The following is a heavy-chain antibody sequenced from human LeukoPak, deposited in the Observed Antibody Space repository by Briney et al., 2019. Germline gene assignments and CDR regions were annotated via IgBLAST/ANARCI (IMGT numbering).Heavy chain of an antibody. V-gene: IGHV3-23*01. CDR2: ISGSGGST. CDR3: AKDRRFGELLLDY. D-gene: IGHD3-10*01. J-gene: IGHJ4*02. CDR1: GFTFSSYA. Sequence: GGSLRLSCAASGFTFSSYAMSWVGQAPGKGLEWVSAISGSGGSTYYADSVKGGFTISRDNSKNTLYLQMNSLRAEDTAVYYCAKDRRFGELLLDYWGQGTLVTVSS.